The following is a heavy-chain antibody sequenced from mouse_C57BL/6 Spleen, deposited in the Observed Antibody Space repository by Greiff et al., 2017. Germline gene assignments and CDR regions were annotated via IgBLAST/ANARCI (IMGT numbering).Heavy chain of an antibody. D-gene: IGHD4-1*01. J-gene: IGHJ3*01. CDR2: ISSGGSYT. CDR3: ASLTSY. CDR1: GFTFSSYG. Sequence: EVQLVESGGDLVKPGGSLKLSCAASGFTFSSYGMSWVRQTPDKRLAWVATISSGGSYTYSPDSVKGRFTISRDNAKNTLYLQMSSLKSEDTAMYYCASLTSYWGQGTLVTVSA. V-gene: IGHV5-6*01.